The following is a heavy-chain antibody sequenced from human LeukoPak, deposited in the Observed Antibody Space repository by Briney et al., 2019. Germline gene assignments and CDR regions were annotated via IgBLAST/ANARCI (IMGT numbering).Heavy chain of an antibody. J-gene: IGHJ4*02. CDR3: AGDQRWLQASYFDY. V-gene: IGHV3-33*01. Sequence: PGRSLRLSCAASGFTFSSYGMHWVRQAPGKGLEWVAVIWYDGSNKYYADSVKGRFTISRDNSKNTLYLQMNSLRAEDTAVYYCAGDQRWLQASYFDYWGQGTLVTVSS. CDR2: IWYDGSNK. D-gene: IGHD5-24*01. CDR1: GFTFSSYG.